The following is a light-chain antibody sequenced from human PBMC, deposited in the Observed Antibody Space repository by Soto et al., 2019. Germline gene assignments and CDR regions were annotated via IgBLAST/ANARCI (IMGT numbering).Light chain of an antibody. CDR2: EVN. Sequence: QSVLTQPASVSGSPGQSITISCTGTSSDFGNYNLVSWYQQHPGKVPKLILFEVNKRPSGVSGRFSGSKSGNTASLTISGLQAEDEADYYCCSYAGIYSYVFGTGTKLTV. J-gene: IGLJ1*01. CDR3: CSYAGIYSYV. V-gene: IGLV2-23*02. CDR1: SSDFGNYNL.